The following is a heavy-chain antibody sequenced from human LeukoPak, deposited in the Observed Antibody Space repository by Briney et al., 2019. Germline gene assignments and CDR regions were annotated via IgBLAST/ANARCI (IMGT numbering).Heavy chain of an antibody. J-gene: IGHJ4*02. V-gene: IGHV4-39*01. CDR1: GGSISSSSYY. CDR3: ARRWGHFDY. D-gene: IGHD7-27*01. CDR2: IYYSGST. Sequence: SETLSLTCTVSGGSISSSSYYWGWIRQPPGKGLEWIGSIYYSGSTYYNPSLKSRVTISVDTSKNQFSLKLSSVTAADTAVYYCARRWGHFDYWGQGTLVTVSS.